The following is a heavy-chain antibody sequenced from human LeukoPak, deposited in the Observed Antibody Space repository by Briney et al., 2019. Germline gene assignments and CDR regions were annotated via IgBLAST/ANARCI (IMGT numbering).Heavy chain of an antibody. Sequence: PGGSLRLSCAASGFTFSDFFMNWIRQAPGKGLEWVACISSRGTYTNYADSVKGRFTISRDNTKNSLFLQMESLRAEDTATYYCARDRWELLGAGHYFDYWGQGALLTVSS. CDR1: GFTFSDFF. CDR3: ARDRWELLGAGHYFDY. J-gene: IGHJ4*02. CDR2: ISSRGTYT. V-gene: IGHV3-11*05. D-gene: IGHD4-23*01.